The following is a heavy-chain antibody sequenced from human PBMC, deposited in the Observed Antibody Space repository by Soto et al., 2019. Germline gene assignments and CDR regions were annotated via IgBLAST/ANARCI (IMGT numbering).Heavy chain of an antibody. J-gene: IGHJ4*02. CDR1: GYTFTSYY. V-gene: IGHV1-46*03. D-gene: IGHD3-10*01. Sequence: ASVKVSCKASGYTFTSYYMHWVRQAPGQGLEWMGIINPSGGSTSYAQKFQGRVTMTRDTSTSTVYMELSSLRSEDTAVYYCARDRWFGELLSPFDYWGQGTLVTVSS. CDR3: ARDRWFGELLSPFDY. CDR2: INPSGGST.